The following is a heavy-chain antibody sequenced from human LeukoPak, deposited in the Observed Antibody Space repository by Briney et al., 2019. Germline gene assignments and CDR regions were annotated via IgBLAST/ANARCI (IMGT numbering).Heavy chain of an antibody. CDR3: AKDSGSFPTPLFHP. CDR2: ISGDGGST. J-gene: IGHJ5*02. D-gene: IGHD1-26*01. Sequence: GGSLRLSCAASGFTFDDYAMHWVRQAPGKGLEWVSLISGDGGSTYYADSVKGRFTISRDNSKNSLYLQMNSLRTEDTALYYFAKDSGSFPTPLFHPWGQGTLVTVSS. CDR1: GFTFDDYA. V-gene: IGHV3-43*02.